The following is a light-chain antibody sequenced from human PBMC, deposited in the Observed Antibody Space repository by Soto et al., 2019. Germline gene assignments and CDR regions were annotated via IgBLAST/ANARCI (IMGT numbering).Light chain of an antibody. CDR2: EVS. J-gene: IGLJ1*01. Sequence: QSVLTQPPSASGSAGQSVTISCTGTSTDVGGYNYVSWYQQHPGKAPKLMIYEVSKRPAGVPDRFSGFKSGNTAYLTVSGLQAEDEADYYCSSYAGNNIHDVCGTGTKVTVL. V-gene: IGLV2-8*01. CDR1: STDVGGYNY. CDR3: SSYAGNNIHDV.